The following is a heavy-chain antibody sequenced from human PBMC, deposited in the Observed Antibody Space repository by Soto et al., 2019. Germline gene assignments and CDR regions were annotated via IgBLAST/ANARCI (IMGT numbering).Heavy chain of an antibody. D-gene: IGHD6-6*01. J-gene: IGHJ3*02. Sequence: APVKFSCKASGYTFTSYGISWVRQAPGQGLEWMGWISAYNGNTNYAQKLQGRVTMTTDTSTSTAYMELRSLRSDDTAVYYCARDVRKVGIEARPDSDAFDIWGQGTMVTVSS. CDR1: GYTFTSYG. CDR2: ISAYNGNT. CDR3: ARDVRKVGIEARPDSDAFDI. V-gene: IGHV1-18*01.